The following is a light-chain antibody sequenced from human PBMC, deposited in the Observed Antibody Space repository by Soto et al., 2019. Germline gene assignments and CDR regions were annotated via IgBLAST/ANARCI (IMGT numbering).Light chain of an antibody. Sequence: EIVMTQSPGTLSVSPGERFTLXXRASQSVSSKVAWYQQKPGQAPRXVIYDASNRATGIPARFSGSGSGTDFTLTISSLEPEDFAVYYCQQRSNWQITFGQGTRLDIK. CDR2: DAS. V-gene: IGKV3D-11*02. CDR3: QQRSNWQIT. CDR1: QSVSSK. J-gene: IGKJ5*01.